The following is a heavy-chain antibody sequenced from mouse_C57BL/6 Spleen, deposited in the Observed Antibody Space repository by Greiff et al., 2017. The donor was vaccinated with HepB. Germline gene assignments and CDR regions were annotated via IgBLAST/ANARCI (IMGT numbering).Heavy chain of an antibody. CDR2: IHPNSGST. V-gene: IGHV1-64*01. J-gene: IGHJ4*01. CDR1: GYTFTSYW. CDR3: ARRAYDGSLLSSMDY. Sequence: QVQLQQPGAELVKPGASVKLSCKASGYTFTSYWMHWVKQRPGQGLEWIGMIHPNSGSTNYNEKFKSKATLTVDKSSSTAYMQLSSLTSEDSAVYYCARRAYDGSLLSSMDYWGQGTSVTVSS. D-gene: IGHD2-3*01.